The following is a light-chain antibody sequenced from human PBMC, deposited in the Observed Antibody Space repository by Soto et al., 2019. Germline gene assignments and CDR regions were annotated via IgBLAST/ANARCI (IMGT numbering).Light chain of an antibody. V-gene: IGLV3-25*03. J-gene: IGLJ2*01. CDR3: QSADSSGTYHV. CDR2: KDS. CDR1: ALPKQY. Sequence: YELTQPPSVSVSPGQTARITCSGDALPKQYAYWYQQKPGQAPVLVIYKDSERPSGIPERFSGSSSGTTVTLTISGVQAEDEADYYCQSADSSGTYHVFGGGTKLTVL.